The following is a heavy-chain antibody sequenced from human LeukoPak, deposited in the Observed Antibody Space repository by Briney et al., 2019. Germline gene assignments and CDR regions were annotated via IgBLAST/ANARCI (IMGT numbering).Heavy chain of an antibody. Sequence: PGGSLRLSCAASGFTFISYDMHWVRQAPGKGLEWVAVISYDGSNKYYADSVKGRFTISRDNSKNTLYLQVNSLRTEDTAVYYCAKNIPNCSSTSCPLDYWGQGTLVTVSS. V-gene: IGHV3-30*18. D-gene: IGHD2-2*01. CDR1: GFTFISYD. J-gene: IGHJ4*02. CDR3: AKNIPNCSSTSCPLDY. CDR2: ISYDGSNK.